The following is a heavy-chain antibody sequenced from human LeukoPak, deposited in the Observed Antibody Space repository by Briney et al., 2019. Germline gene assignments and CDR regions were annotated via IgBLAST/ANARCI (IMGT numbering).Heavy chain of an antibody. Sequence: SEPLPLTCAVPGGSISSAGYSWSWIRQPPGKGLVGIGYIYHSGSTCYNPSLKSRVAISVDRSKSQFSLKLSSVTAADTAVYYCARISGGYYADAFDIWGRGTMVTVSS. J-gene: IGHJ3*02. CDR3: ARISGGYYADAFDI. CDR1: GGSISSAGYS. V-gene: IGHV4-30-2*01. CDR2: IYHSGST. D-gene: IGHD3-22*01.